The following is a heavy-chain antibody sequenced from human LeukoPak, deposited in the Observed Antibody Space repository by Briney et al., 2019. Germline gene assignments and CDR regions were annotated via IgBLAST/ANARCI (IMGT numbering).Heavy chain of an antibody. CDR2: IKLDGSEK. Sequence: PGGSLRLSCAASGFSLSNYWISWVRQAPGKGLEWVANIKLDGSEKYYVNSVKGRFTISRDNAKNSLNLQMNSLRAEDTAVYYCARDRSDAFDIWGQGTMVTVSS. CDR3: ARDRSDAFDI. J-gene: IGHJ3*02. V-gene: IGHV3-7*01. CDR1: GFSLSNYW.